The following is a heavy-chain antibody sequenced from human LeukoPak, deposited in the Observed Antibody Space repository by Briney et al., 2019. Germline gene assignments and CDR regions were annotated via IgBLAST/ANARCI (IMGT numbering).Heavy chain of an antibody. D-gene: IGHD3-3*01. J-gene: IGHJ4*02. CDR3: ARGRTTFGVVIMMVGKYFDY. CDR2: INHSGST. CDR1: GGSFSGYY. V-gene: IGHV4-34*01. Sequence: PPETLSLTCAVYGGSFSGYYWSWIRQPPGKGLEWIGEINHSGSTNYNPSLKSRVTISVDTSKNQFSLKLSSVTAADTAVYYCARGRTTFGVVIMMVGKYFDYWGQGTLVTVSS.